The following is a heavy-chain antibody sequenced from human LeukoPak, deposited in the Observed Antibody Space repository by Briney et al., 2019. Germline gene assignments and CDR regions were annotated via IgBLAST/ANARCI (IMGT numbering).Heavy chain of an antibody. CDR1: GGSISSSSYY. V-gene: IGHV4-39*01. D-gene: IGHD3-3*01. J-gene: IGHJ6*03. CDR3: ARQGYGFWSGYPGHYYYYMDV. CDR2: IYYSGST. Sequence: SETLSLTCTVSGGSISSSSYYWGWIRQPPGKGLEWIGSIYYSGSTYYNPSLKSRVTISVDTSKNQFSLKLSSVTAADTAVYYCARQGYGFWSGYPGHYYYYMDVWGKGTTVTVSS.